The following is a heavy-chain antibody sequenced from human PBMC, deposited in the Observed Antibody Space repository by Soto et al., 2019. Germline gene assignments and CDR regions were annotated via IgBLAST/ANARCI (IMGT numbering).Heavy chain of an antibody. V-gene: IGHV3-23*01. D-gene: IGHD5-12*01. CDR1: GFTFSSYA. J-gene: IGHJ4*02. CDR2: ISGSGGST. CDR3: AKGSAGNSGYVYYFDY. Sequence: EVQLLESGGGLVQPGGSLRLSCAASGFTFSSYAMSWVRQAPGKGLEWVSAISGSGGSTYYADSVKGRFTISRDNSKNTLYLQMNSLRAEDTAVYYCAKGSAGNSGYVYYFDYWGQGTLVTVSS.